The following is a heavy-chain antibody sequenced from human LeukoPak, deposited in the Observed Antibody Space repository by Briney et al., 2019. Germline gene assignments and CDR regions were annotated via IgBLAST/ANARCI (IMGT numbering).Heavy chain of an antibody. CDR1: GFTFSTYD. CDR3: AKGGYFAFET. Sequence: GGSLRLSCAASGFTFSTYDMQWVRQAPGKGLEWVSGINRSGRTYYTDSVKGRFTISGDNSKNTLYLQMNSLRAEDTAVYYCAKGGYFAFETWGQGTMVAVSS. D-gene: IGHD2-2*03. CDR2: INRSGRT. V-gene: IGHV3-23*01. J-gene: IGHJ3*02.